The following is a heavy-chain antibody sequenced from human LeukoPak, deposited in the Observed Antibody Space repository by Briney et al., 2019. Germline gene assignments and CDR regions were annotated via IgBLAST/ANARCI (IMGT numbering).Heavy chain of an antibody. CDR1: GFAFSNYA. V-gene: IGHV3-53*01. D-gene: IGHD3-22*01. CDR3: ARELYYYDSSGYFDY. J-gene: IGHJ4*02. Sequence: GGSLRLSCAASGFAFSNYAMSWVRQAPGKGLEWVSVTYSGGSTYYADSVKGRFTISRDNSKNTLYLQMNSLRAEDTAVYYCARELYYYDSSGYFDYWGQGTLVTVSS. CDR2: TYSGGST.